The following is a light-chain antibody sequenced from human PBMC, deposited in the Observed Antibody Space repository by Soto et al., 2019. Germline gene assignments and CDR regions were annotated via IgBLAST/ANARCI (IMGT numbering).Light chain of an antibody. J-gene: IGLJ2*01. V-gene: IGLV2-23*01. CDR1: SSNVGTYDL. CDR2: EGT. Sequence: QSALTQPASVSASPGQSITICCTGTSSNVGTYDLVSWYQHHPDKAPKLIIYEGTKRPSGISSRFSGSKSGNTASLTISGLQAEDDADYYCCSFAVGAAVVFGGGTKLTVL. CDR3: CSFAVGAAVV.